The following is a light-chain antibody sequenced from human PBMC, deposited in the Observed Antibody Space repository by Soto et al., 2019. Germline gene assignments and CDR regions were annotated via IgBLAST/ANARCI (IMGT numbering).Light chain of an antibody. V-gene: IGLV4-69*01. Sequence: QLVLTQSPCASASLGASVKLTCTLSSGHSTYAIAWHQQQPEKGPRYLMKLNSDGSHSKGDGIPDRFSGSSSGAERYLTISSLLSEDEADYYCQTWGTGPWVFGGGTKLTVL. J-gene: IGLJ3*02. CDR3: QTWGTGPWV. CDR1: SGHSTYA. CDR2: LNSDGSH.